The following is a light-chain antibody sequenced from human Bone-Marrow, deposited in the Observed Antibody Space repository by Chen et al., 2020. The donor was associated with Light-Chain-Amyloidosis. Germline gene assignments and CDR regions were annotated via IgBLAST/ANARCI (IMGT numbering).Light chain of an antibody. V-gene: IGLV3-21*02. J-gene: IGLJ3*02. CDR1: NFGSTS. CDR2: DDS. Sequence: SYVLTQPSSVSVAPGQTATIACGGNNFGSTSVHWYQQTPGQAPLLVVYDDSDRPSGIPERLSGSNSGNTATLTISGVEAGDEADYYCQVWDRSSDRPVFGGGTKLTVL. CDR3: QVWDRSSDRPV.